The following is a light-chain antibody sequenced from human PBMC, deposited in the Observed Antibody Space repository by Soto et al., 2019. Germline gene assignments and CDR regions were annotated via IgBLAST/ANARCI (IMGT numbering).Light chain of an antibody. V-gene: IGLV1-44*01. Sequence: QAVVTQAPSASGTPGQRVTISCSGSSSNIGRNTVSWYQQLPGTAPKLLMYSDNQRPSGVPDRISGSKSGTSASLAISGLQSEDEADYYCAAWDDSLNWVFGGGTQLTVL. J-gene: IGLJ3*02. CDR2: SDN. CDR1: SSNIGRNT. CDR3: AAWDDSLNWV.